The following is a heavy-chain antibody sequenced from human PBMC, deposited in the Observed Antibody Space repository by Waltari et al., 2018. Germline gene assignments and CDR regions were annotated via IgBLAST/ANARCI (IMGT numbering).Heavy chain of an antibody. J-gene: IGHJ5*02. CDR1: GGSFSGYY. CDR2: INHSGST. CDR3: ARATEDNWFDP. V-gene: IGHV4-34*01. Sequence: QVQLQQWGAGLLKPSEPLSLTCAVYGGSFSGYYWSWIRQPPGKGLEWIGEINHSGSTNYNPSLKSRVTISVDTSKNQFSLKLSSVTAADTAVYYCARATEDNWFDPWGQGTLVTVSS.